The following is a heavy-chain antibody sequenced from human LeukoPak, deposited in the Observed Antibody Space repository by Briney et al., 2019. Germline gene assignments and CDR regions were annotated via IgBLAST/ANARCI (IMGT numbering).Heavy chain of an antibody. V-gene: IGHV1-46*01. CDR2: INPSGGST. CDR1: GYTLTELS. J-gene: IGHJ2*01. D-gene: IGHD3-22*01. Sequence: ASVKVSCKVSGYTLTELSMHWVRQAPGQGLEWMGIINPSGGSTSYAQKFQGRVTMTRDTSTSTVYMELSSLRSEDTAVYYCARDYYDSSGYYPYWYFDLWGRGTLVTVSS. CDR3: ARDYYDSSGYYPYWYFDL.